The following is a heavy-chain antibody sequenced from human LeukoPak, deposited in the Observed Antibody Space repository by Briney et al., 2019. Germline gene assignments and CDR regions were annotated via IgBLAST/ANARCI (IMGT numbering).Heavy chain of an antibody. J-gene: IGHJ6*03. D-gene: IGHD6-6*01. CDR1: GGSTSSSSYY. CDR3: ARLRARYYYYMDV. V-gene: IGHV4-39*01. Sequence: SETLSLTCTVSGGSTSSSSYYWGWIRQPPGKGLEWIGSIYYSGSTYYNPSLKSRVTISVDTSKNQFSLKLSSVTAADTAVYYCARLRARYYYYMDVWGKGTTVTVSS. CDR2: IYYSGST.